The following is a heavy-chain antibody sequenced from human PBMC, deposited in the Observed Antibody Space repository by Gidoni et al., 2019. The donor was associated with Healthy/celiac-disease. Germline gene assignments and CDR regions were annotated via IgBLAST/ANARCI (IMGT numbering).Heavy chain of an antibody. D-gene: IGHD3-22*01. Sequence: QVQLQESGPGLVTPSQTLSLTCAVSGGSISSGGYYWGWIRQPPGKGLEWIGYIYYSGSTYYNPSLKSRVTISVDTSKNQFSLKLSSVTAADTAVYYCARGRDSSGYASGAFDIWGQGTMVTVSS. J-gene: IGHJ3*02. V-gene: IGHV4-30-4*01. CDR3: ARGRDSSGYASGAFDI. CDR2: IYYSGST. CDR1: GGSISSGGYY.